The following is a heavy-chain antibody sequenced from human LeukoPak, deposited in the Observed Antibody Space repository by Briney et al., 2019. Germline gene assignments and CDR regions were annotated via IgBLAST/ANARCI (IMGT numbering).Heavy chain of an antibody. J-gene: IGHJ4*02. CDR1: GFTFSDYY. Sequence: GGSLRLSCAASGFTFSDYYMSWIRQAPGKGLEWVSYIGSGDSTIYYADSVKGRFTISRDNTKNSLYLQMNSLRAEDTAVFYCARDRGGTDDFWSGYYTGYFDYWGQGTLVTVSS. CDR3: ARDRGGTDDFWSGYYTGYFDY. CDR2: IGSGDSTI. V-gene: IGHV3-11*04. D-gene: IGHD3-3*01.